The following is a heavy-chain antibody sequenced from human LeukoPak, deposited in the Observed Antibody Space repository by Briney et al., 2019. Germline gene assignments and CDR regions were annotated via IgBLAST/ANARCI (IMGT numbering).Heavy chain of an antibody. CDR1: GGSISSYY. CDR2: IYYSGST. V-gene: IGHV4-59*01. Sequence: PSETLSLTCTVSGGSISSYYWSWIRQPPGKGLEWIGYIYYSGSTNYNPSLKSRVTISVDTSKNHFTLRLSSVTAADTAVYYCARIRGYDFDYWGQGTLVTVSS. J-gene: IGHJ4*02. D-gene: IGHD5-12*01. CDR3: ARIRGYDFDY.